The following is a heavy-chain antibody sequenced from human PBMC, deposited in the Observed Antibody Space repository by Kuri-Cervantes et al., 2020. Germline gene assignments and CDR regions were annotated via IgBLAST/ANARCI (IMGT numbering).Heavy chain of an antibody. CDR1: GGFISSRSYY. J-gene: IGHJ4*02. CDR3: AKVSSGYWLFDY. V-gene: IGHV3-23*01. CDR2: ISGSGGST. Sequence: ETLSLTCTVSGGFISSRSYYWGWVRQAPGKGLEWVSAISGSGGSTYYADSVKGRFTISRDNSKNTLYLQMNSLRAEDTAVYYCAKVSSGYWLFDYWGQGTLVTVSS. D-gene: IGHD3-22*01.